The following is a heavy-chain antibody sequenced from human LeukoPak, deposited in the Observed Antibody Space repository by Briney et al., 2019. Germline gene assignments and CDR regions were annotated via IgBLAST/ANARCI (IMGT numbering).Heavy chain of an antibody. V-gene: IGHV3-23*01. CDR3: AKTANNGWWSYDY. CDR1: GFTFSSYA. Sequence: GGSLRLSCAASGFTFSSYAMNWVRQAPGRGLEWVSGFSGSGGTTYYADSVRGRFTISRDNSKNTLYLELNSLRAEDTAIYYCAKTANNGWWSYDYWGQGTLVTVSS. D-gene: IGHD2-8*02. CDR2: FSGSGGTT. J-gene: IGHJ4*02.